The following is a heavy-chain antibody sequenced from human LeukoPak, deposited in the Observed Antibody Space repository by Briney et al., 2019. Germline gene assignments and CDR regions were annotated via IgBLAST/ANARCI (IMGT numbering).Heavy chain of an antibody. Sequence: GGSLRLSCAASGFTFSSYAMHWVRQAPGKGLEWVAVISYDGSNKYYADSVKGRFTISRDNSKNTLYLQMNSLRAEDTAVYYCARVREPGDYGFHVDLDYWGQGTLVTVSS. CDR3: ARVREPGDYGFHVDLDY. CDR2: ISYDGSNK. CDR1: GFTFSSYA. D-gene: IGHD4-17*01. V-gene: IGHV3-30*04. J-gene: IGHJ4*02.